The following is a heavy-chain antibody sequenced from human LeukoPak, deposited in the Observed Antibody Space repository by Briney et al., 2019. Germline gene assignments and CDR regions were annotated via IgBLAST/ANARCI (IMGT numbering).Heavy chain of an antibody. CDR2: IYTSGST. CDR1: GGSITSSSFY. CDR3: AREVSVSGYYYYMDV. D-gene: IGHD6-19*01. V-gene: IGHV4-61*02. Sequence: SETLSLTCTVSGGSITSSSFYWSWIRQPAGKGLEWIGRIYTSGSTNYNPSLKSRVTISVDTSKNQFSLKLSSVTATDTAVYYCAREVSVSGYYYYMDVWGKGTTVTISS. J-gene: IGHJ6*03.